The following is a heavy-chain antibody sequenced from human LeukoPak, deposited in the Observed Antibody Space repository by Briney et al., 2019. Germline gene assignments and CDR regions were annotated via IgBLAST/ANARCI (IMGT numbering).Heavy chain of an antibody. CDR1: GFTFSSHW. D-gene: IGHD2-21*02. Sequence: PGGSLRLSCAASGFTFSSHWMNWVRQAPGKGLEWVANIKQDGSEKYYVDSVKGRFTISRDNAKNSLYLQMNSLRAEDTAVYYCARDDCGGDCYYYYYGMDVWGQGTTVTVSS. V-gene: IGHV3-7*01. J-gene: IGHJ6*02. CDR3: ARDDCGGDCYYYYYGMDV. CDR2: IKQDGSEK.